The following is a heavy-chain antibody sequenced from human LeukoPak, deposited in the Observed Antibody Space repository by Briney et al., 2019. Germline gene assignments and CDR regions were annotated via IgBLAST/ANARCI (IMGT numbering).Heavy chain of an antibody. Sequence: SETLSLTCTLSGGSISTYYWSWIRQPPGKGLEWIGYIYHSGSTNYNPSLKSRVTISVDTSKNQFSLKLSSVTAADTAVYYCARVYAPYSSNHFDYWGQGTLVTVSS. D-gene: IGHD6-13*01. J-gene: IGHJ4*02. CDR1: GGSISTYY. V-gene: IGHV4-59*01. CDR3: ARVYAPYSSNHFDY. CDR2: IYHSGST.